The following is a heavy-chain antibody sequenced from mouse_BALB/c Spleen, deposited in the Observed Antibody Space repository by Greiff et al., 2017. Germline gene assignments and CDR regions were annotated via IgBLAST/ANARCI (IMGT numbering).Heavy chain of an antibody. J-gene: IGHJ4*01. Sequence: QVQLQQSGAELVRPGTSVKVSCKASGYAFTNYLIEWVKQRPGQGLEWIGVINPGSGGTNYNEKFKGKATLTADKSSSTAYMQLSSLTSDDSAVYFCARSRTTVAYYYAMDYWGQGTSVTVSS. CDR3: ARSRTTVAYYYAMDY. V-gene: IGHV1-54*01. D-gene: IGHD1-1*01. CDR2: INPGSGGT. CDR1: GYAFTNYL.